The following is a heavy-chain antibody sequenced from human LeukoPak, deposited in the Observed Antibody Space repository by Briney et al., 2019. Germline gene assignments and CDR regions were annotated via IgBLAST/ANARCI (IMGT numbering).Heavy chain of an antibody. CDR3: ARRGDTDAFDI. D-gene: IGHD5-18*01. Sequence: SETLSLTCTVSGGSISSGDYYWSWIRQPPGKGLEWIGYIYYSGSTYYNPSLKSRVTISVDTSKNQFSLKLSSVTAADTAVYYCARRGDTDAFDIWGQGTMVTVSS. J-gene: IGHJ3*02. V-gene: IGHV4-30-4*01. CDR1: GGSISSGDYY. CDR2: IYYSGST.